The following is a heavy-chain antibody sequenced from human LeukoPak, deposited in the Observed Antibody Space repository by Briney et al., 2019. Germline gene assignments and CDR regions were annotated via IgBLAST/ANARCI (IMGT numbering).Heavy chain of an antibody. CDR3: ARSSGRMFDY. CDR2: INHSGST. J-gene: IGHJ4*02. D-gene: IGHD6-19*01. CDR1: GGSFSGYY. V-gene: IGHV4-34*01. Sequence: SETLSLTCAVYGGSFSGYYWSWIRQPPGNGLEWIGEINHSGSTNYNPSLKSRVTISVDTSKNQFSLKLSSVTAADTAVYYCARSSGRMFDYWGQGTLVTVSS.